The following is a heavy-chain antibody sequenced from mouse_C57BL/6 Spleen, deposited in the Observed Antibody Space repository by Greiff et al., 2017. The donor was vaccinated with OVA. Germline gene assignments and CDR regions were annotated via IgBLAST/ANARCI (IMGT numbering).Heavy chain of an antibody. Sequence: QVQLQQPGAELVRPGTSVKLSCKASGYTFTSYWMHWVKQRPGQGLEWIGVIDPSDSYTNYNQKFKGKATLTVDTSSSTAYMQLSSLTSEDSAVYYCARGVTTLMDYWGQGTSVTVSS. J-gene: IGHJ4*01. V-gene: IGHV1-59*01. D-gene: IGHD2-2*01. CDR2: IDPSDSYT. CDR1: GYTFTSYW. CDR3: ARGVTTLMDY.